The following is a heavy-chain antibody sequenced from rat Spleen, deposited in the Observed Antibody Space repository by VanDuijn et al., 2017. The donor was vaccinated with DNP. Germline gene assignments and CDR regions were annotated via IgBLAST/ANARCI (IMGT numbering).Heavy chain of an antibody. J-gene: IGHJ2*01. CDR1: GFSLTSYN. Sequence: QVQLKESGPGLVQPSQTLSLTCTVSGFSLTSYNVHWVRQPTGKGLEWMGIIWTGGSTDYNSALKSRLSISRDTSKSQVFLKMNSLQTEDIATYYCARGRGGLDYWGQGVMVTVSS. CDR3: ARGRGGLDY. CDR2: IWTGGST. D-gene: IGHD4-3*01. V-gene: IGHV2-30*01.